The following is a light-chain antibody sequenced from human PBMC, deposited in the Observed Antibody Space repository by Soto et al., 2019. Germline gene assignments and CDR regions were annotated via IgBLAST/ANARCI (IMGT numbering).Light chain of an antibody. CDR3: QQRSNWPIT. V-gene: IGKV3-11*01. CDR1: QSVSSN. Sequence: IVITLSPATLSVSPEERATRSCRASQSVSSNLAWYQQKPGQAPRLLIYGASTRATGIPARFSGSGSGTDFTLTISSLEPEDFAVYYCQQRSNWPITFGQGTRPEI. CDR2: GAS. J-gene: IGKJ5*01.